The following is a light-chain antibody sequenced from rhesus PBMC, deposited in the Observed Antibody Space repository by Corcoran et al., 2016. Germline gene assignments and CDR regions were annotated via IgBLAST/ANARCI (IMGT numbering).Light chain of an antibody. V-gene: IGKV2-72*01. Sequence: DIVMTQTPLSLPITSGEPASISCRSSQSLLHSNGNTYLHWYLQKPGQSPQLLIYGGSNRASGGPDRFSGRGSGTDFTLKISKVEAEDVGVYYCVQAIAFPLTFSGGTKVAIK. CDR1: QSLLHSNGNTY. CDR3: VQAIAFPLT. J-gene: IGKJ4*01. CDR2: GGS.